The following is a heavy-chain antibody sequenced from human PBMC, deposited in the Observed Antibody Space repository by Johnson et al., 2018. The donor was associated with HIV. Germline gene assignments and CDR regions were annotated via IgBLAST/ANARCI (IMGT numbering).Heavy chain of an antibody. CDR1: GFTFSGSA. CDR3: TRQQYSSGWYGNAFDI. CDR2: IRSKANSYAT. D-gene: IGHD6-19*01. V-gene: IGHV3-73*01. Sequence: VQVVESGGGLVQPGGSLKLSCAASGFTFSGSAMHWVRQASGKGLEWVGRIRSKANSYATAYAASVKGRFTISRDDSKNTAYLQMNSLKTEDTAVYYCTRQQYSSGWYGNAFDIWGQGTMVTVSS. J-gene: IGHJ3*02.